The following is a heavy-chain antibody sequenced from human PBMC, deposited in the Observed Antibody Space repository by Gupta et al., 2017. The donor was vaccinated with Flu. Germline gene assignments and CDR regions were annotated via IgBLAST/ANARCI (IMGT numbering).Heavy chain of an antibody. CDR1: GFTFSSYE. V-gene: IGHV3-48*03. D-gene: IGHD5-12*01. CDR2: ISSSGSTI. Sequence: EVQLVESGGGLVQPGGSLRLSCAASGFTFSSYEMNWVRQAPGKGLEWVSYISSSGSTIYYAGPVKGRFTISRDNAKNSLYLQRNSLRAEDTAVYYCARVEKWLRNFDYWGQGTLVTVSS. J-gene: IGHJ4*02. CDR3: ARVEKWLRNFDY.